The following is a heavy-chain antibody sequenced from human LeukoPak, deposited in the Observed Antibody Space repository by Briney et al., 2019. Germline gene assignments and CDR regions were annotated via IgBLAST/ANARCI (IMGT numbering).Heavy chain of an antibody. V-gene: IGHV1-2*06. CDR3: AQGYCSGGSCFGGWFDP. CDR2: INPNSGGT. CDR1: GYTFTRYY. Sequence: ASVKVSCKASGYTFTRYYMHWVRQAPGQGLEWMGRINPNSGGTNYAQKFQGRVTMTRDTSISTAYMELSRLRSDDTAVYYCAQGYCSGGSCFGGWFDPWGQGTLVTVSS. J-gene: IGHJ5*02. D-gene: IGHD2-15*01.